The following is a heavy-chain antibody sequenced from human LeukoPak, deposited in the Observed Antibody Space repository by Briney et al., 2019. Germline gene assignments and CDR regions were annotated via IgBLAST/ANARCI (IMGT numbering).Heavy chain of an antibody. V-gene: IGHV4-59*08. CDR2: VYYSVST. CDR1: GGSISSYY. Sequence: SETLSLTCTVSGGSISSYYWTWIRQAPGKGLEWIGYVYYSVSTNYNPSPKSRVSIPQDTSKNQVSLKLSSVTAADTAVYYCARQESGPYHYMDVWGKGTTVTVSS. CDR3: ARQESGPYHYMDV. J-gene: IGHJ6*03. D-gene: IGHD3-3*01.